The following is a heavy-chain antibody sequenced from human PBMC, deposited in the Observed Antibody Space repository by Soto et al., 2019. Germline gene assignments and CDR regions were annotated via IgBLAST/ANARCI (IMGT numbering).Heavy chain of an antibody. CDR3: AKDHRKRPATFCDY. CDR2: ISAHIGNT. D-gene: IGHD3-16*01. Sequence: QVQLVQSGPEVKKPGASVKVSCKASGYSFTSYDISWVRQDPGQGLEWMGWISAHIGNTGYAQKFQGRVTMNIDTSSNTPYKELRSLRTTDTAVYYCAKDHRKRPATFCDYWVQGTLSTVSS. V-gene: IGHV1-18*01. J-gene: IGHJ4*02. CDR1: GYSFTSYD.